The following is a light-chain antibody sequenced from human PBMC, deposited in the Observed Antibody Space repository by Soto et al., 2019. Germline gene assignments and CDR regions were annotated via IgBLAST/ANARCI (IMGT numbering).Light chain of an antibody. J-gene: IGLJ1*01. CDR2: GVS. Sequence: QSVLTQPASVSGSPGQSITISCTGTISDFVVYNYVSWYQQHPGKAPKLMIYGVSNRPSGVSNRFSGSKSGNTASLTISGLQADGEADYYCSSHTISSALQVFGTGTKGTVL. CDR1: ISDFVVYNY. CDR3: SSHTISSALQV. V-gene: IGLV2-14*01.